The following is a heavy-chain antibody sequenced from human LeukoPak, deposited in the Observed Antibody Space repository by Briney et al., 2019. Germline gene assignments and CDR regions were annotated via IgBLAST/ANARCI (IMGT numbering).Heavy chain of an antibody. V-gene: IGHV3-23*01. CDR2: ISGSGGST. CDR3: ARDRDSGSPHDAFDI. CDR1: GFTFSSYA. J-gene: IGHJ3*02. Sequence: PGGSLRLSCAASGFTFSSYAMSWVRQAPGRGLEWVSAISGSGGSTYYADSVKGRFTISRDNAKNSLYLQVNSLRAEDTAVYYCARDRDSGSPHDAFDIWGQGTMVTVSS. D-gene: IGHD1-26*01.